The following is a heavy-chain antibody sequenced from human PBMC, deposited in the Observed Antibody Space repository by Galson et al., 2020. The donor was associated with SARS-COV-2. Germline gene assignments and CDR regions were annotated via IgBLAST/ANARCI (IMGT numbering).Heavy chain of an antibody. V-gene: IGHV4-39*01. D-gene: IGHD1-26*01. J-gene: IGHJ4*02. CDR1: GGSISSSSYY. Sequence: SETLSLTCTVSGGSISSSSYYWGWIRQPPGKGLEWIGSIYYSGSTYYNPSLKSRVTISVDTSKNQFSLKLSSVTAADTAVYYCARHGGRWLQSPRPTLGRWSHFDYWGQGTLVTVSS. CDR2: IYYSGST. CDR3: ARHGGRWLQSPRPTLGRWSHFDY.